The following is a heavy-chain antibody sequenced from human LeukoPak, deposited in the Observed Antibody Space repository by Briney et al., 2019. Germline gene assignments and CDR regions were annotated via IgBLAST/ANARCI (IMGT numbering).Heavy chain of an antibody. V-gene: IGHV1-8*01. D-gene: IGHD5-24*01. CDR3: AGATIRGYYYYMDV. CDR1: GYTFTSYD. Sequence: ASVKVSCKASGYTFTSYDINWVRQATGQGPEWMPWMNPKSGNTGYAQKFQGRVTMTRNTSISTAYMELSSLRSEDTAVYYCAGATIRGYYYYMDVWGKGTTVTVSS. CDR2: MNPKSGNT. J-gene: IGHJ6*03.